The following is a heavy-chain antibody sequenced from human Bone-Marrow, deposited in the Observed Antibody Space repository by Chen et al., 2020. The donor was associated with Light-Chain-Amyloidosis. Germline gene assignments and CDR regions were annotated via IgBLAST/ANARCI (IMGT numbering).Heavy chain of an antibody. V-gene: IGHV3-23*01. Sequence: MSWVRQAPGKGLEWVSTVSGSTVSTYYAGAVKGRFIISRDNSKSTLYLQMNSLRAGDTAVYFCTRKGGYFDFWGQGYLVTVSS. D-gene: IGHD3-10*01. J-gene: IGHJ4*02. CDR3: TRKGGYFDF. CDR2: VSGSTVST.